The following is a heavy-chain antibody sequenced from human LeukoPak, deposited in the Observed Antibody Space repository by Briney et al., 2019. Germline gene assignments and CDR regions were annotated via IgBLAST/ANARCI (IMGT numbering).Heavy chain of an antibody. CDR1: GFTFSSYA. D-gene: IGHD3-22*01. CDR3: AKENYDSSGCYFSSVQH. V-gene: IGHV3-23*01. J-gene: IGHJ1*01. Sequence: GGSLRLSCAASGFTFSSYAMSWVREAPGKGLEWVSAISGSGGNTFFADSVKGRFTISRDNSKNTLYLQMNSLRAEDTAIYCCAKENYDSSGCYFSSVQHWGQGTLVTVSS. CDR2: ISGSGGNT.